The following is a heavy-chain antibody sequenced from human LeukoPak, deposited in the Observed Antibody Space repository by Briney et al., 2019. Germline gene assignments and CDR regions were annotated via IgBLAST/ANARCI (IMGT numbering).Heavy chain of an antibody. Sequence: ASVKVSCKTSGYTFSAFYIHWVRQAPGQGPEWMGWINPDSGGSEYGQKFQGRVTFTSDTSSTTVYMEVRSLKSDDTAVYFCARGRVSSSTWYSTYYYYFYMDVWGKGTTVIVSS. CDR2: INPDSGGS. J-gene: IGHJ6*03. CDR1: GYTFSAFY. D-gene: IGHD4-11*01. V-gene: IGHV1-2*02. CDR3: ARGRVSSSTWYSTYYYYFYMDV.